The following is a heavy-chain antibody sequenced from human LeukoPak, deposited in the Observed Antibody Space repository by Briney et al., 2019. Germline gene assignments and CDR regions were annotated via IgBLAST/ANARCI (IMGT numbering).Heavy chain of an antibody. CDR2: IYYSGST. J-gene: IGHJ4*02. CDR1: GYSISSGYY. CDR3: ARSGLLWFGESPFDY. Sequence: PSETLSLTCAVSGYSISSGYYWGWIRQPPGKGLEWIGYIYYSGSTNYNPSLKSRVTISVDTSKNQFSLKLSSVTAADTAVYYCARSGLLWFGESPFDYWGQGTLVTVSS. V-gene: IGHV4-61*01. D-gene: IGHD3-10*01.